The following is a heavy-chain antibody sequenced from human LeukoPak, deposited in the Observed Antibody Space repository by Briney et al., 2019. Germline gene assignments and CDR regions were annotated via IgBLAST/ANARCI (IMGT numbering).Heavy chain of an antibody. CDR2: INPNSGGT. Sequence: ASVKVSCKASGYTFTGYYMHWVRQAPGQGLEWMGWINPNSGGTNYAQKFQGRVTMTRDTSISTAYMELSRLRSDDTAVYYCARADSGSYTYYFDYWGQGTLVTVS. V-gene: IGHV1-2*02. D-gene: IGHD3-10*01. CDR1: GYTFTGYY. J-gene: IGHJ4*02. CDR3: ARADSGSYTYYFDY.